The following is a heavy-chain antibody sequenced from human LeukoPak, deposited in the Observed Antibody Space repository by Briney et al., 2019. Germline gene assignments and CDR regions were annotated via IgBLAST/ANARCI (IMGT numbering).Heavy chain of an antibody. V-gene: IGHV3-53*01. J-gene: IGHJ5*02. Sequence: GGSLTLSCAASGFTVSSNYMTWVRQAPGKGLEWVSAIYSGGSTYYADSVKGRFTIPRDNSKNTLYLQMNSLRAEDTAVYHCAVGVTVDGPHSQGFDPWGQGTLVTVSS. CDR1: GFTVSSNY. CDR3: AVGVTVDGPHSQGFDP. D-gene: IGHD6-19*01. CDR2: IYSGGST.